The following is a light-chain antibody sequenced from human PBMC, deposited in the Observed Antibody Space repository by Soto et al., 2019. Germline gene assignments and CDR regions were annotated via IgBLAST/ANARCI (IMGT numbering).Light chain of an antibody. V-gene: IGKV3-11*01. J-gene: IGKJ1*01. CDR1: QNISNY. CDR3: QQSYNSPQT. CDR2: DVS. Sequence: EIVLTQSPATLSLSPGIRATLSCRASQNISNYLIWYQQKPGQAPRLLIYDVSNRATGIPARFSGSGSGTDFTLTISSLQPEDFATYSCQQSYNSPQTFGQGTKVDIK.